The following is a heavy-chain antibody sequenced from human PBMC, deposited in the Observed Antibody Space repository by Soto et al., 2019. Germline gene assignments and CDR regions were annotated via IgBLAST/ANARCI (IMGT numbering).Heavy chain of an antibody. V-gene: IGHV3-23*01. CDR3: AKTWWLLRHYAFDI. J-gene: IGHJ3*02. CDR1: GFTFSSYA. CDR2: ISGSSEFI. D-gene: IGHD3-22*01. Sequence: EVPLLESGGGLAQPGGSLRLSCAASGFTFSSYAMNWVRQAPGKGLEWVSSISGSSEFIYYADSVKGRFTISRDNSKNTLYLQMNSLRAEDTAVYYCAKTWWLLRHYAFDIWGQGTMVTVSS.